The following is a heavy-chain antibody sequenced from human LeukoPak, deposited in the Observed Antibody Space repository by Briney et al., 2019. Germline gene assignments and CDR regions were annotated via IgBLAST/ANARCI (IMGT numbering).Heavy chain of an antibody. V-gene: IGHV3-21*01. CDR3: ARGRSWNDFDY. CDR1: GFTFSSYS. Sequence: GGFLRLSCAASGFTFSSYSVNWVRQAPGKGLEWVSSISSSSSYIYYADSVKGRFTISRDNAKNSLYLQMNSLRAKDTAVYYCARGRSWNDFDYWGQGTLVTVSS. D-gene: IGHD1-1*01. J-gene: IGHJ4*02. CDR2: ISSSSSYI.